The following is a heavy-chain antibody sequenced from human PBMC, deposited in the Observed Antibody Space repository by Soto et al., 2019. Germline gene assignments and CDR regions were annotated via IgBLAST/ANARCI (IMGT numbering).Heavy chain of an antibody. V-gene: IGHV3-23*01. CDR1: GFTFSSYA. D-gene: IGHD6-13*01. Sequence: EVQLLESGGGLVQPGGSLRLSCAASGFTFSSYAMILVRQVPGKGLEWVSAISGTGGSTNYADSVKGRFAISRDNSKNTLYLQMNSLRAEDTAVYYCAKGRYSTSWEDYWGQGTLVTVSS. J-gene: IGHJ4*02. CDR2: ISGTGGST. CDR3: AKGRYSTSWEDY.